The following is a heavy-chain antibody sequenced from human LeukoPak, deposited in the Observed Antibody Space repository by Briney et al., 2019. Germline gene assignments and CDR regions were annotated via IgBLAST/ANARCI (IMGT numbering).Heavy chain of an antibody. V-gene: IGHV4-39*07. CDR3: ARRKGVTMVRDLPWFDP. D-gene: IGHD3-10*01. Sequence: SETLSLTCTVSGGSISSSSYYWGWIRQPPGKGLEWIGSIYYSGSTNYNPSLKSRVTISVDTSKNQFSLKLSSVTAADTAVYYCARRKGVTMVRDLPWFDPWGQGTLVTVSS. CDR2: IYYSGST. CDR1: GGSISSSSYY. J-gene: IGHJ5*02.